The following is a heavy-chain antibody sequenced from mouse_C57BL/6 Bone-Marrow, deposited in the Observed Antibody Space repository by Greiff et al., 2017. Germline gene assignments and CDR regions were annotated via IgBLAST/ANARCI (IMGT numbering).Heavy chain of an antibody. J-gene: IGHJ2*01. Sequence: VQLKHSGAELVRPGSSVKMSCKTSGYTFTSYGINWVKQRPGQGLEWIGYIYIGNGYTEYNEKFKGKATLTSDTSSSTAYMQLSSLTSEDSAIYFCARSIYYYGKDYFDYWGQGTTLTVSS. V-gene: IGHV1-58*01. CDR2: IYIGNGYT. CDR3: ARSIYYYGKDYFDY. D-gene: IGHD1-1*01. CDR1: GYTFTSYG.